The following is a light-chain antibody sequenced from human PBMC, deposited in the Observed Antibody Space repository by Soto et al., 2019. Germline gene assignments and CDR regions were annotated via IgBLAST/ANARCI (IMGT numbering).Light chain of an antibody. CDR2: LNSDGSH. Sequence: QLVLTQSPSASASLGASVKLTCTLSSGHSTYDIAWHQQQPEKGPRFLMKLNSDGSHNKGDGIPDRFSGSSSGAERHLIIASLQSEDEGDYYCQTWGTGIRVFGGGTQLTVL. CDR1: SGHSTYD. V-gene: IGLV4-69*01. J-gene: IGLJ3*02. CDR3: QTWGTGIRV.